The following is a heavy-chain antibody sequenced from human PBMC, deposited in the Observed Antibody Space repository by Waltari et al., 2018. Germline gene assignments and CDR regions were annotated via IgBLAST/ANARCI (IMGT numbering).Heavy chain of an antibody. CDR2: INHSGST. CDR1: GGSFSGYY. J-gene: IGHJ4*02. V-gene: IGHV4-34*01. CDR3: ARGLRIQLWSPAAYDY. D-gene: IGHD5-18*01. Sequence: QVQLQQWGAGLLKPSETLSLTCAVYGGSFSGYYWSWIRQPPGKGLEWIGVINHSGSTNYNPSLKSRVTISVDTSKNQFSLKLSSVTAADTAVYYCARGLRIQLWSPAAYDYWGQGTLVTVSS.